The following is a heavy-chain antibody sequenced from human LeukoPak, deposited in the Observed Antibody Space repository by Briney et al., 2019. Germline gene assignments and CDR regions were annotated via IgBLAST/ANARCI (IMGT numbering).Heavy chain of an antibody. Sequence: SETLSLTCTVSGGSISSYYWTWIRQPPGRGLEWIGYIPYSGSTTYNPSLRSRVTMSVDTSKNQISLKLTSVTAAGTAVYYCARGTAAASGSLDYWGQGTLVTVSS. CDR2: IPYSGST. V-gene: IGHV4-59*08. CDR1: GGSISSYY. D-gene: IGHD1-14*01. CDR3: ARGTAAASGSLDY. J-gene: IGHJ4*02.